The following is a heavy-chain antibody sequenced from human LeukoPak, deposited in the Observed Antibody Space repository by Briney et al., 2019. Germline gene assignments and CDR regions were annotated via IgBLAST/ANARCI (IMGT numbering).Heavy chain of an antibody. Sequence: SETLSLTCAVYGGSFSGYYWSWIRQPPGKGLEWIGEINHSGSTNYNPSLKSRVTISVDTSKNQFSLKLSSVTAADTAVYYCARDLGVVVVPAAHVGMDVWGKGTTVTVSS. D-gene: IGHD2-2*01. CDR1: GGSFSGYY. J-gene: IGHJ6*03. V-gene: IGHV4-34*01. CDR3: ARDLGVVVVPAAHVGMDV. CDR2: INHSGST.